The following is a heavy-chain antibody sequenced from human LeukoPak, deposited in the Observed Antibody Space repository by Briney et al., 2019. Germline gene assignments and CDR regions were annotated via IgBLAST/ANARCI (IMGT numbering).Heavy chain of an antibody. CDR2: ISGSGGST. CDR1: GFSFSNYG. CDR3: AKRIQSAMATGY. Sequence: GGSLRLSCAASGFSFSNYGLSWVRQAPGKGLEWVSNISGSGGSTYYADSVKGRFTISRDNSKNTLYLQMNSLRAEDTAVYYCAKRIQSAMATGYWGQGTLVTVSS. J-gene: IGHJ4*02. D-gene: IGHD5-18*01. V-gene: IGHV3-23*01.